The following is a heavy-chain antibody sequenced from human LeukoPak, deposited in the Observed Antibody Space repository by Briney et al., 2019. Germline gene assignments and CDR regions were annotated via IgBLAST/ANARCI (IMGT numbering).Heavy chain of an antibody. CDR3: AKVGPQWLVLDY. J-gene: IGHJ4*02. CDR1: GFTFSSYG. D-gene: IGHD6-19*01. V-gene: IGHV3-30*18. Sequence: GESLRLSCAASGFTFSSYGLHWVRQAPGKGLEWVAIISYDGTNTYYADSVKGRFTISRDNSKNTLYLQMNSLRAEDTAVYYCAKVGPQWLVLDYWGQGTVVTVSS. CDR2: ISYDGTNT.